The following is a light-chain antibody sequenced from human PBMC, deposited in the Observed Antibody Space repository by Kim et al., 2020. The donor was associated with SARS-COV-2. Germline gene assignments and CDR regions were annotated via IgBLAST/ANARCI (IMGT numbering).Light chain of an antibody. CDR2: DAS. J-gene: IGKJ3*01. V-gene: IGKV1-33*01. CDR3: QQYDNFPFT. CDR1: QDIRNY. Sequence: DIQMTKSPSSLSSSVGDRVTITCQASQDIRNYLNWYQQKSGKAPKLLIYDASNLETGVPSRFSGSGSGTDFTFTISSLRPEDIATYYCQQYDNFPFTFGPGTKVDIK.